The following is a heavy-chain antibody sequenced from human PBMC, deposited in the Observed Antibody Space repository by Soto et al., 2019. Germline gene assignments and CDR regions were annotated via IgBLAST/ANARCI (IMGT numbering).Heavy chain of an antibody. Sequence: PSETLSLTCTVSGGSISSGGYYWSWIRQHPGKGLEWIGYIYYSGSTYYNPSLKSRVTISVDTSKNQFSLKLSSVTAADTAVYYCAGGNILTGQTYYFDYWGQGTLVTVSS. D-gene: IGHD3-9*01. V-gene: IGHV4-31*03. J-gene: IGHJ4*02. CDR1: GGSISSGGYY. CDR2: IYYSGST. CDR3: AGGNILTGQTYYFDY.